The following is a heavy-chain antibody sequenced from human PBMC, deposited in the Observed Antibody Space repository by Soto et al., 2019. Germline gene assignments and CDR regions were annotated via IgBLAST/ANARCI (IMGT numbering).Heavy chain of an antibody. Sequence: QVRLQQWGAGLLKPSETLSLTCAVYGGSFSGYYWSWIRQPPGKGLEWIGEINHSGSTNYNPSLKSRVTISVDTSKNQFSLKLSSVTAADTAVYYCAREGLNSTYDYWGQGTLVTVSS. D-gene: IGHD6-13*01. V-gene: IGHV4-34*01. CDR2: INHSGST. CDR1: GGSFSGYY. CDR3: AREGLNSTYDY. J-gene: IGHJ4*02.